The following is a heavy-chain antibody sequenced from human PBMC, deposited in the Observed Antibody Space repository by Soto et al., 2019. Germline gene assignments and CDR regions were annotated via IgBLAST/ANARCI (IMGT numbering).Heavy chain of an antibody. CDR1: GGSISSGDYY. J-gene: IGHJ6*02. D-gene: IGHD6-6*01. V-gene: IGHV4-30-4*01. CDR2: IYYSGST. CDR3: ASDRLEYSSSGGMDV. Sequence: PSETLSLTCTVSGGSISSGDYYWSWIRQPPGEGLEWIGYIYYSGSTYYNPSLKSRVTISVDTSKNQFSLKLSSVTAADTAVHYCASDRLEYSSSGGMDVWGQGTTVTVSS.